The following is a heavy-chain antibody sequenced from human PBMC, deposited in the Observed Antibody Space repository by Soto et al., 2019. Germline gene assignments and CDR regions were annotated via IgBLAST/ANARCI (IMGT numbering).Heavy chain of an antibody. D-gene: IGHD3-10*01. J-gene: IGHJ4*02. Sequence: EVQLVESGGVLVQPGGPRRVSFAASGLPFSTSWMNWVRRAPGKGLEWVANINGDGSEEYYVDSVRGRFTISRDNVKNSLFLQMNSLRAEDTAVYYCAAGFPPDYWGQGTLVTVSS. V-gene: IGHV3-7*01. CDR3: AAGFPPDY. CDR1: GLPFSTSW. CDR2: INGDGSEE.